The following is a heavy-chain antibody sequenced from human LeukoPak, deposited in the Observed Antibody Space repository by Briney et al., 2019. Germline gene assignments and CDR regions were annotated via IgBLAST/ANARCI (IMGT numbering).Heavy chain of an antibody. CDR1: GFSFSSYG. V-gene: IGHV3-30*03. D-gene: IGHD3-22*01. Sequence: PGGSLRLSCAASGFSFSSYGMHWVRQAPGKGLEWVAVISHDGSNKYYADSVKGRFTISRDNSKNTLYLQMNSLRVEDTAVYYCARIRFYYHRGPDLDLYYFDYWGQGTLVTVSS. CDR2: ISHDGSNK. J-gene: IGHJ4*02. CDR3: ARIRFYYHRGPDLDLYYFDY.